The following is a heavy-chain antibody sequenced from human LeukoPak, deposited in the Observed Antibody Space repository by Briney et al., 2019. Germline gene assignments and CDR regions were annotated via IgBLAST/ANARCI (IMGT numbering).Heavy chain of an antibody. V-gene: IGHV4-30-4*01. Sequence: SQTLSLTCTVSGDSITNSNFYWSWVRQPPGEGLEWIGYIYYTGSTYYNPSLKSRLTISVDTSKNQFSLKLSSVTAADTAVYYCAVGGYCSGGSCYGYFDYWGQGTLVTVSS. CDR3: AVGGYCSGGSCYGYFDY. CDR2: IYYTGST. D-gene: IGHD2-15*01. CDR1: GDSITNSNFY. J-gene: IGHJ4*02.